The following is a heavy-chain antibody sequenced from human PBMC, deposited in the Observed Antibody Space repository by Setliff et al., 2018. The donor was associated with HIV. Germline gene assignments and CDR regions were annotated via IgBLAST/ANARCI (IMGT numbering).Heavy chain of an antibody. V-gene: IGHV3-33*01. Sequence: GGSLRLSCAMSGFTFSDYNIYWVRQSPAKGLEWVALIWIDGNRKEYADSVKGRFTISRDNSKNTVYLQMSTLRAEDTAIYSCATLPRFAPDYWSQGTQVTVSS. CDR2: IWIDGNRK. CDR1: GFTFSDYN. J-gene: IGHJ4*02. CDR3: ATLPRFAPDY.